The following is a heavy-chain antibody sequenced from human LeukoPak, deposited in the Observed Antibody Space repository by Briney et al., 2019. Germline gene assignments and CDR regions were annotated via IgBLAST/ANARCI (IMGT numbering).Heavy chain of an antibody. V-gene: IGHV1-8*03. CDR3: AREGYSGTLGEKGYYYYYYMDV. CDR2: MNPNSGNT. J-gene: IGHJ6*03. Sequence: ASVKVSCTASGYTFTSYDINWVRQATGQGLEWMGWMNPNSGNTGYAQKFQGRVTITRSTSISTAYMELSSLRSEDTAVYYCAREGYSGTLGEKGYYYYYYMDVWGKGTTVTVSS. CDR1: GYTFTSYD. D-gene: IGHD1-26*01.